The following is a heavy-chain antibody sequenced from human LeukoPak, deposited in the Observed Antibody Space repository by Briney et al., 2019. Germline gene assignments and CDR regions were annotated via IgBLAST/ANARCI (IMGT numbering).Heavy chain of an antibody. CDR3: ARYYYGSGSYIWFDP. Sequence: SETLSLTCTVSGGSISSSSFYWGWIRQPPGKGLEWIGSLYYSGNTYYNPSLKRRVTISVNTSKSQFSLKLSSGTATDTAVYYCARYYYGSGSYIWFDPWGQGTLVTVSS. CDR2: LYYSGNT. D-gene: IGHD3-10*01. J-gene: IGHJ5*02. V-gene: IGHV4-39*01. CDR1: GGSISSSSFY.